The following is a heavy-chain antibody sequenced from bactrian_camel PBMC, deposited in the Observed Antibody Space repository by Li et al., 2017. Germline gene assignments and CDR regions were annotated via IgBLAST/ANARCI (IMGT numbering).Heavy chain of an antibody. D-gene: IGHD2*01. J-gene: IGHJ4*01. V-gene: IGHV3S61*01. CDR3: SSDRSAGDAGADYSGGYYSPPSGLTTLRY. CDR1: TYDRYC. Sequence: HVQLVESGGGSVQAGGSLTLSCAAPTYDRYCIGWFRQAPGKQREGVAAIYPRDGSTDYADSVKGRFTISLDSAANTMYLQMNSLKTEDTALYYCSSDRSAGDAGADYSGGYYSPPSGLTTLRYWGQGTQVTVS. CDR2: IYPRDGST.